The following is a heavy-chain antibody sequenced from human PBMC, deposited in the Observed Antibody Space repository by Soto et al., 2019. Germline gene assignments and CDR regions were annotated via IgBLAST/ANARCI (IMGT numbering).Heavy chain of an antibody. Sequence: QVQLQESGPGLVRPSQTLSLTCTVSGGSISSDHYHWTWIRQTPGKGLEWIGYIHYSGSVYYNPSLQIRVTMSVDTSKNLFSLKLSSVTAEDTAVYFCVREDDGGDRDYYGLDVWGQGTTVTVSS. J-gene: IGHJ6*02. CDR3: VREDDGGDRDYYGLDV. CDR2: IHYSGSV. V-gene: IGHV4-30-4*01. D-gene: IGHD4-17*01. CDR1: GGSISSDHYH.